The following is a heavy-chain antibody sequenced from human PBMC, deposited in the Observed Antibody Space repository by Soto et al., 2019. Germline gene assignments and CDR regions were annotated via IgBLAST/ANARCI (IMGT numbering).Heavy chain of an antibody. CDR3: ARRARSEDGHTWGGHFDY. J-gene: IGHJ4*02. CDR2: IYSGGYT. CDR1: GFTVSNNY. D-gene: IGHD7-27*01. Sequence: GGSLRLSCAVSGFTVSNNYMGWVRQAPGKGLEGVSIIYSGGYTAYGDSVKGRLTITKDTSKNQVVLTMTNMDPVDTATYYCARRARSEDGHTWGGHFDYWGQGALVTVSS. V-gene: IGHV3-53*05.